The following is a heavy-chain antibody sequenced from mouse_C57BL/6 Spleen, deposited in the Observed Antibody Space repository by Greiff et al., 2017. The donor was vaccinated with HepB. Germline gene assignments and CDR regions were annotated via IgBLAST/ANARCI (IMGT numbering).Heavy chain of an antibody. CDR1: GYTFTDYN. CDR3: ARRYYSNYWGY. Sequence: EVKLEESGPELVKPGASVKIPCKASGYTFTDYNMDWVKQSHGKSLEWIGDINPNNGGTIYNQKFKGKATLTVDKSSSTAYMELRSLTSEDTAVYYCARRYYSNYWGYWGQGTSVTVSS. J-gene: IGHJ4*01. CDR2: INPNNGGT. V-gene: IGHV1-18*01. D-gene: IGHD2-5*01.